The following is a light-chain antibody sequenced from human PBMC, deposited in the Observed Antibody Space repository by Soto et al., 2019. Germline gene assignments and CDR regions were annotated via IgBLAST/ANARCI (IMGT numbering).Light chain of an antibody. CDR3: QHYNSYSEA. J-gene: IGKJ1*01. CDR2: KAS. CDR1: QSISSW. Sequence: DIHMTQSASTLSASVGYRVTITCRASQSISSWLAWYQQKQGKAPKLLIYKASTLKSGVPSRFSGSGYGTEFNLTISSLQPDDFATYYCQHYNSYSEAFGQGTKVDIK. V-gene: IGKV1-5*03.